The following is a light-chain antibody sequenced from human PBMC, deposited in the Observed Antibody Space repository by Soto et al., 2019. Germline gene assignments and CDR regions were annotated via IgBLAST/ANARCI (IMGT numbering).Light chain of an antibody. CDR2: GTS. CDR1: QSVSSSY. Sequence: EIVLTQSPGTLSLSPGERATLSCRASQSVSSSYLAWYQQKPGQAPRLLIYGTSSRATGIPVRFSGGGSGTDFTLTISSLEAEDFAVYYCQQYYNSPLTFGGGTKVEIK. V-gene: IGKV3-20*01. CDR3: QQYYNSPLT. J-gene: IGKJ4*01.